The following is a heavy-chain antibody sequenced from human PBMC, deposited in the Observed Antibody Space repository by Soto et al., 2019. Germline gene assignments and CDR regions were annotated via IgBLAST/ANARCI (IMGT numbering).Heavy chain of an antibody. Sequence: GESLKISCKVSGYSFTNYWIGWVRQMPGKGLEWMGIIYPGDSHAIYSPSFQGQVTMSADKSISTAYLQWSSLKASDTAMYYCARPYSGGPNDPFDVWGQGTMVTVSS. CDR2: IYPGDSHA. J-gene: IGHJ3*01. CDR1: GYSFTNYW. CDR3: ARPYSGGPNDPFDV. V-gene: IGHV5-51*01. D-gene: IGHD1-26*01.